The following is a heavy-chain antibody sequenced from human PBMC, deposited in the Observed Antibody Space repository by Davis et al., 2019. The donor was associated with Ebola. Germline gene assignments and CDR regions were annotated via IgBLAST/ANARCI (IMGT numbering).Heavy chain of an antibody. CDR3: ARWAPNWFDP. CDR1: NGSISRYY. J-gene: IGHJ5*02. V-gene: IGHV4-59*08. CDR2: IFHSGRT. Sequence: GSLRLSCTVSNGSISRYYWSWIRQSPGKGLEWIGHIFHSGRTNYNPSLESRATISVDPSRTKFFLNLSSVTAADSAVYYCARWAPNWFDPWGQGTLVTVSS.